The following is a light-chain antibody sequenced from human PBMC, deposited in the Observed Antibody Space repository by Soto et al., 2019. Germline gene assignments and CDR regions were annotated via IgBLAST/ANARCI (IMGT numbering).Light chain of an antibody. CDR1: QSVSSSY. J-gene: IGKJ1*01. CDR2: GAS. Sequence: EIVLTQSPGTLSLSPGERATLSCRASQSVSSSYLAWYQQKPGQAPRLLIYGASSRATGIPDRFSGSGSGTDFTLPISRLEPEDFAVYYCQQHGRSGWTFGQGTKVEIK. V-gene: IGKV3-20*01. CDR3: QQHGRSGWT.